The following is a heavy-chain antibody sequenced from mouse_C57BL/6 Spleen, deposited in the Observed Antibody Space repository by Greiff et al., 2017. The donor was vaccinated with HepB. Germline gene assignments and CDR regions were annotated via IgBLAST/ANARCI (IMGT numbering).Heavy chain of an antibody. CDR1: GFTFSDYG. J-gene: IGHJ2*01. D-gene: IGHD1-1*01. CDR3: ARGGKDFDY. Sequence: EVKLMESGGGLVKPGGSLKLSCAASGFTFSDYGMHWVRQAPEKGLEWVAYISSGSRTIYYADTVKGRFTISRDNATNTLFRQMTSLRSEDTAMYYCARGGKDFDYWGQGTTLTVSS. CDR2: ISSGSRTI. V-gene: IGHV5-17*01.